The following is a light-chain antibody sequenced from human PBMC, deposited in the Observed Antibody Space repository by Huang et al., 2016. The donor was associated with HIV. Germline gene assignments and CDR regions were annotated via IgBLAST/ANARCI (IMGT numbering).Light chain of an antibody. V-gene: IGKV3-15*01. CDR1: QTVSSN. CDR2: AAS. J-gene: IGKJ2*01. CDR3: QHYRVWPPVYT. Sequence: EIVMTQSPATLSVSPGERATLSCRASQTVSSNLPWYQQKPGQAPRLLLYAASTRATDIPARFSGSGSGTEFTLTISSLQSEDFAVYYCQHYRVWPPVYTFGQGTKLEIK.